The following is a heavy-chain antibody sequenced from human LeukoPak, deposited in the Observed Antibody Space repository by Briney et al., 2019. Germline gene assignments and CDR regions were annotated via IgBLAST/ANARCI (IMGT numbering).Heavy chain of an antibody. J-gene: IGHJ6*02. D-gene: IGHD6-19*01. CDR2: INPNSGGT. Sequence: ASVKVSCKASGGTFTGYYMHWVRQAPGQGLEWMGWINPNSGGTNYAQKFQGRVTMTRDTSISTAYMELSRLRSDDTAVYYSATALYSSGWYYYGMDVWGQGTTVTVSS. V-gene: IGHV1-2*02. CDR3: ATALYSSGWYYYGMDV. CDR1: GGTFTGYY.